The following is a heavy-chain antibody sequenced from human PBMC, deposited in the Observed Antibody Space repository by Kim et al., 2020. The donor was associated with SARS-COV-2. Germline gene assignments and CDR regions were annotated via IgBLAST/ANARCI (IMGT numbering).Heavy chain of an antibody. J-gene: IGHJ5*02. CDR3: ARSPQYQLLFNPRHYWFDP. D-gene: IGHD2-2*01. Sequence: ASVKVSCKASGYTFTGYYMHWVRQAPGQGLEWMGWINPNSGGTNYAQKFQGRVTMTRDTSISTAYMELSRLRSDDTAVYYCARSPQYQLLFNPRHYWFDPWGQGTLVTVSS. V-gene: IGHV1-2*02. CDR2: INPNSGGT. CDR1: GYTFTGYY.